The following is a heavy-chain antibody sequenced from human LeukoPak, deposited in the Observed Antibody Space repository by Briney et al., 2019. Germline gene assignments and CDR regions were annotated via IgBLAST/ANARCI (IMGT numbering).Heavy chain of an antibody. CDR3: ARADIIGIAEYDAFDI. J-gene: IGHJ3*02. V-gene: IGHV1-2*02. D-gene: IGHD6-13*01. CDR2: INPNSGGT. Sequence: ASVKVSCKASGYTFTSYDINWVRQAPGQGLEWMGWINPNSGGTNYAQKFQGRVTMTRDTSISTAYMELSRLRSDDTAVYYCARADIIGIAEYDAFDIWGQGTMVTVSS. CDR1: GYTFTSYD.